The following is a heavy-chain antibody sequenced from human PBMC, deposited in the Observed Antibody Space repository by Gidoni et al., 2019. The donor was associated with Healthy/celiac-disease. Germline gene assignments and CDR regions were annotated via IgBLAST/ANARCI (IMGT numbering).Heavy chain of an antibody. V-gene: IGHV3-30*18. CDR3: AKDDILTGYYSMLDY. D-gene: IGHD3-9*01. CDR1: GFTFSRYG. Sequence: QVQLVESGGGVVQPGRSLRLSCAASGFTFSRYGMHWVRQAPGKGLEWVAVISYDGSNKYYADSVKGRFTISRDNSKNTLYLQMNSLRAEDTAVYYCAKDDILTGYYSMLDYWGQGTLVTVSS. J-gene: IGHJ4*02. CDR2: ISYDGSNK.